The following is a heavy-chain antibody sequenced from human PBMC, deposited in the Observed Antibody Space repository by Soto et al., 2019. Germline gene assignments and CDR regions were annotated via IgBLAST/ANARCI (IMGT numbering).Heavy chain of an antibody. V-gene: IGHV1-18*04. CDR1: GYTFTSYG. Sequence: ASVKVSCKASGYTFTSYGISWVRQAPGQGLEWMGWISAYNGNTNYAQKLQGRVTMTTDTSTSTAYMELRSLRSDDTAVYYCARDRYYGDPDAYYFDYWGQGTLVTVSS. CDR2: ISAYNGNT. CDR3: ARDRYYGDPDAYYFDY. D-gene: IGHD4-17*01. J-gene: IGHJ4*02.